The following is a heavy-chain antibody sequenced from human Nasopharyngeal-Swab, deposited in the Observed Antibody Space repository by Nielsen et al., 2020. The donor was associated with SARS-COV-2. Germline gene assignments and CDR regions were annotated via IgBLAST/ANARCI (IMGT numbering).Heavy chain of an antibody. V-gene: IGHV3-30*04. J-gene: IGHJ4*02. Sequence: VRQAPGKGLEWVALISYDGRLEFYADSVKGRFTISRDSSQNTLYLQMNSLRPEDTAVYFCARERTGYYASHWSQGTLVTVSS. D-gene: IGHD3/OR15-3a*01. CDR2: ISYDGRLE. CDR3: ARERTGYYASH.